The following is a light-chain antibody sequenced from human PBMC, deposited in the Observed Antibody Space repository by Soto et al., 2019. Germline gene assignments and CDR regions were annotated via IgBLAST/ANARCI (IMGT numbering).Light chain of an antibody. CDR3: QQYNNSWT. J-gene: IGKJ1*01. CDR2: GAS. CDR1: QSVSSN. V-gene: IGKV3-15*01. Sequence: EIVMTQSPATLSVSPGERATLSCWAGQSVSSNLAWYQQKPGQAPRLLIYGASTRATGIPARFSGSGSGTEFTLSISSLQSEDFAVYYCQQYNNSWTFGQGTKVEIK.